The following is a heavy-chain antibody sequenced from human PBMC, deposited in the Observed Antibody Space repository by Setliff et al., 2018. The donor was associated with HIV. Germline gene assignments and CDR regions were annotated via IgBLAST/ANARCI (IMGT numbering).Heavy chain of an antibody. Sequence: LRLSCSVSGITFSDTWMSWVRHAPGKGLEWVGHIQSKGDGGATDYAASVKGRFTILRDDSKNTLYLQMRSLRSEDTALYFCTTEIVNLARTSAPGFWGQGTQVTVSS. V-gene: IGHV3-15*01. D-gene: IGHD1-1*01. CDR2: IQSKGDGGAT. J-gene: IGHJ4*02. CDR1: GITFSDTW. CDR3: TTEIVNLARTSAPGF.